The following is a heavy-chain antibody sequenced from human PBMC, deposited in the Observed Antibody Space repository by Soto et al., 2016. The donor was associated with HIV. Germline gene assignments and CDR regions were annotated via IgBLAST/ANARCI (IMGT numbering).Heavy chain of an antibody. D-gene: IGHD3-9*01. CDR2: VNHSGRS. V-gene: IGHV4-34*02. CDR3: ARGSYDNFDKYFRLQFLDY. CDR1: RGSFTGHY. Sequence: VQVQQWGAGLLRPSETLSLTCNVSRGSFTGHYWNWIRQSPRRGLEWIGEVNHSGRSSYNPSLENRVIMSADYSKRQISLTLTSLTAADSAVYFCARGSYDNFDKYFRLQFLDYLGQGTQVIVSS. J-gene: IGHJ4*02.